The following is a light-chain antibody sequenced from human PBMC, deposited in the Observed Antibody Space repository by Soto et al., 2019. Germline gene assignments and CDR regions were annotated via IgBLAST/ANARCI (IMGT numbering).Light chain of an antibody. V-gene: IGKV1-5*03. CDR3: QQYNSQWT. CDR2: KAS. Sequence: DIQMTQSPSTLSASVGDRVTITCRASQSISSWLAWYQQKPGRAPKLLIYKASSLESGVPSRFSGSGSGTEFTLTISSLQHDDFATYYCQQYNSQWTFGQGTKVEFK. J-gene: IGKJ1*01. CDR1: QSISSW.